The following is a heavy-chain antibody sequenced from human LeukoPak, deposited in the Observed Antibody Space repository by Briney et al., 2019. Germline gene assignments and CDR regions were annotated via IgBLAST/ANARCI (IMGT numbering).Heavy chain of an antibody. CDR2: INDGGDYT. J-gene: IGHJ4*02. Sequence: GGPLRLSCAASGFTFSSYAMNWVRQAPGKGLEWVSAINDGGDYTYYADSVKGRFTISRDNSKNTLYLQMNGLRAEDTAVYYCAKDPPEVYWGQGTLVTVSS. V-gene: IGHV3-23*01. CDR1: GFTFSSYA. CDR3: AKDPPEVY.